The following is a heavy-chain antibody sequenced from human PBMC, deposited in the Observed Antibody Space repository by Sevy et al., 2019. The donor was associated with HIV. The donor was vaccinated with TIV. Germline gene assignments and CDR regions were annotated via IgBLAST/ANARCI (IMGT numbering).Heavy chain of an antibody. Sequence: SETLSLICTVSGGSFSGYHWAWIRQTPRKGLEYIGYIYYSGSTNYNPSLKSRVTISVDTSKNQFSLRLSSVTAADTAVYYCARAPPVRSGDDSLNWFDPWGQGTLVTVSS. J-gene: IGHJ5*02. V-gene: IGHV4-59*01. CDR2: IYYSGST. CDR3: ARAPPVRSGDDSLNWFDP. CDR1: GGSFSGYH. D-gene: IGHD5-12*01.